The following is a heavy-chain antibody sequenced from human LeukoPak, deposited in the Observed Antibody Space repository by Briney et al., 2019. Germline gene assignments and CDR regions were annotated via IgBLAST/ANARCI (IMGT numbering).Heavy chain of an antibody. J-gene: IGHJ5*02. CDR3: ARDLTPSIVPPCNWFDP. V-gene: IGHV1-2*02. CDR2: INPNSGGT. CDR1: VYTFTGYY. Sequence: ASVKVPCKASVYTFTGYYMHWVRQAPAQGLDWMGWINPNSGGTNYAQKFQGRVTMTRDTSISTAYMELSRLRSDDTAVYYCARDLTPSIVPPCNWFDPWGQGTLVTVSS. D-gene: IGHD2-8*01.